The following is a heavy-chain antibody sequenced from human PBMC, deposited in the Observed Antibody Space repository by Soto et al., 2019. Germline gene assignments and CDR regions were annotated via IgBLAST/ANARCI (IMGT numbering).Heavy chain of an antibody. CDR1: GDTFNFYS. D-gene: IGHD3-10*01. V-gene: IGHV1-69*04. CDR2: VNPILSMS. J-gene: IGHJ4*02. CDR3: ATSYGSGYRAFDF. Sequence: QVQLVQSGAEVKRPGSSVNVACTASGDTFNFYSITRVRQSHGLGLEWMGRVNPILSMSNYAQRFQGRVTMTADKSTSTAYMELSGLRSEDTAIYYCATSYGSGYRAFDFWGQGALVTVSS.